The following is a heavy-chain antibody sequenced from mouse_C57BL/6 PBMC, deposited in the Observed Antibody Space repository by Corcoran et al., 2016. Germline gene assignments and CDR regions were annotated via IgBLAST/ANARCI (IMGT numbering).Heavy chain of an antibody. Sequence: EVQLQQSGPELVKPGASVKISCKASGYTFTDYYMNWVKQSHGKGLEWIGDINPNNGGTSYNQKFKGKATLTVDKSSSTAYMELRSLTSEDSAVYYCSSPYYYGSSYAFAYWGQGTLVTVSA. J-gene: IGHJ3*01. D-gene: IGHD1-1*01. CDR2: INPNNGGT. CDR3: SSPYYYGSSYAFAY. V-gene: IGHV1-26*01. CDR1: GYTFTDYY.